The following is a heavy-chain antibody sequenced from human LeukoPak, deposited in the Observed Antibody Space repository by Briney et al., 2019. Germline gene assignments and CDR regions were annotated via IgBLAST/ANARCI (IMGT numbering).Heavy chain of an antibody. CDR3: ARELLGGDNTEPGY. CDR2: IYHSGST. J-gene: IGHJ4*02. D-gene: IGHD1-14*01. CDR1: GYSISSGYY. Sequence: SETLSLTCAVSGYSISSGYYGGWIRQPPGKGLEWIGSIYHSGSTYYNPSLKSRVTISVDTSKNQFSLKLSSVTAADTAVYYCARELLGGDNTEPGYWGQGTLVTVSS. V-gene: IGHV4-38-2*02.